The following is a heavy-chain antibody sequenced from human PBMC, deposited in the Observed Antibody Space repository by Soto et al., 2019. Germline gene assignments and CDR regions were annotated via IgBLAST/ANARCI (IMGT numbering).Heavy chain of an antibody. J-gene: IGHJ5*02. Sequence: SETLSLTCAVSNSSINSRFYWGWIRQPPGKGLEWXASXYXXXXXHXXPSLKSRATISVDTSKNHFSLKLSSVTAADTAVYYCARDMGGSYYWFDPWGQGTLVTVSS. D-gene: IGHD1-26*01. CDR2: XYXXXXX. V-gene: IGHV4-38-2*02. CDR3: ARDMGGSYYWFDP. CDR1: NSSINSRFY.